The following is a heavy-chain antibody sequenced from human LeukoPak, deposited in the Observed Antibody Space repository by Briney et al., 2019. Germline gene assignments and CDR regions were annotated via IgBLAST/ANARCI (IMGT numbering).Heavy chain of an antibody. D-gene: IGHD2-8*01. CDR3: AKDRCSNGIGCYYYYMEV. Sequence: GGSLRLSCAASGFTFNSYSMHWVRQAPGKGLEWVAVISSDASITYYAHSVKGRFRISRDNSNNILYLQMNSLRTEDTAVYYCAKDRCSNGIGCYYYYMEVWGKGTTVTISS. CDR2: ISSDASIT. V-gene: IGHV3-30*04. CDR1: GFTFNSYS. J-gene: IGHJ6*03.